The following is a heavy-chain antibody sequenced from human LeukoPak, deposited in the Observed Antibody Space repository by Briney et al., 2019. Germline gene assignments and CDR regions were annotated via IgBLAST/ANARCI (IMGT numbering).Heavy chain of an antibody. CDR3: ARRGGEGWFDP. CDR1: GYTLTELS. D-gene: IGHD3-16*01. Sequence: ASVKVSCKVSGYTLTELSMHWVRQDPGKGLEWMGGFDPEDGETIYAQKFQGRVTMTRDTSISTAYMELSRLRSDDTAVYYCARRGGEGWFDPWGQGTLVTVSS. CDR2: FDPEDGET. J-gene: IGHJ5*02. V-gene: IGHV1-24*01.